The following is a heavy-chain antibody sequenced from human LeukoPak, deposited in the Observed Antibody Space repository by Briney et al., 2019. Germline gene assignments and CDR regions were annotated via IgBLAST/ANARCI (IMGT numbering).Heavy chain of an antibody. CDR3: VRQFAS. Sequence: PGGSLGLSCAASGFTFSDHIMNWVRQLPGKRLEWVAYVSGSGSTVYYADSVKGRITISRDNGKSSLYLQMNSLRVEDTALYYCVRQFASWGQGTLVTVSS. J-gene: IGHJ4*02. CDR2: VSGSGSTV. CDR1: GFTFSDHI. V-gene: IGHV3-48*01.